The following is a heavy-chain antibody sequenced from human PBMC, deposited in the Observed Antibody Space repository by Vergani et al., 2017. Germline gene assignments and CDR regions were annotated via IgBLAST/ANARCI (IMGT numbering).Heavy chain of an antibody. Sequence: LEESGGGSVKPGGSLRLSCAASGFKFSDHYMSWIRQAPGKGLEWVSHISPGASTVSYTDSVTGRFTVSRDNDNNSLTLDMTTMRVEDTAVYYCAKIPCIATTRHYSAMDVCCQRTTVTISS. D-gene: IGHD5-24*01. CDR2: ISPGASTV. V-gene: IGHV3-11*04. CDR3: AKIPCIATTRHYSAMDV. J-gene: IGHJ6*02. CDR1: GFKFSDHY.